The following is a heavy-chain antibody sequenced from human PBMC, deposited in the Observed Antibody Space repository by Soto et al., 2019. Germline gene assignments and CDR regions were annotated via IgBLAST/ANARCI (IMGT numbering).Heavy chain of an antibody. CDR3: ARGIPNVYGTDV. CDR2: SKGDGSNT. CDR1: GFTFSSYW. V-gene: IGHV3-74*01. D-gene: IGHD5-18*01. Sequence: EVQLVESGGVLVQPGGSLRLSCAGSGFTFSSYWMHWVRQVPGKGLVWVSRSKGDGSNTGYADSVKCRFTISRDNAENTVYLQMTSLRAEDTAVYYCARGIPNVYGTDVWGQGTSVTVSS. J-gene: IGHJ6*02.